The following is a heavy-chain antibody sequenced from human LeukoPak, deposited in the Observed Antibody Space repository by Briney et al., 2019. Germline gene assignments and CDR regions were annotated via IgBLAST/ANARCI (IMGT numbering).Heavy chain of an antibody. CDR1: GGTFSSYA. Sequence: GASVKVSCKASGGTFSSYAISWVRQAPGQGLEWIGGIIPIFGTANYAQKFQGRVTITADESTSTAYMELSSLRSEDTAVYYCARDIGDIVVVPAAQEDYWGQGTLVTVSS. J-gene: IGHJ4*02. CDR3: ARDIGDIVVVPAAQEDY. V-gene: IGHV1-69*01. D-gene: IGHD2-2*01. CDR2: IIPIFGTA.